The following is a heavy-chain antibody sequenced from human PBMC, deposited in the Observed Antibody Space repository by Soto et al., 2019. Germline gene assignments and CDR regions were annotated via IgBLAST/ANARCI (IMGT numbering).Heavy chain of an antibody. Sequence: GALRLSCAASGFTFGNSWMHWVRQAPGKGLEWVSRMNSDGSNTNYADSVKGRFTVSGDNAKNTLYLQMNSLRAEGTAVYYCATAEVDYWGPGTLVTVSS. V-gene: IGHV3-74*01. CDR1: GFTFGNSW. CDR3: ATAEVDY. J-gene: IGHJ4*02. CDR2: MNSDGSNT.